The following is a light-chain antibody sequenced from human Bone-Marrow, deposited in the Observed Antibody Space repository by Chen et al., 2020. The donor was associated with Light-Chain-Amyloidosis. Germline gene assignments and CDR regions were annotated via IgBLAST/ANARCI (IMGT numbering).Light chain of an antibody. Sequence: QSAVTQPASVSGSPGQSITIPCTGTSSDVGSSEFVSWYQQHPGKAPQLIIFDVSNRPSGVSRRFSGSKSGNTASLFISVLQAEDEADYYCCSQTTYSSLKVFGGGTKLAVL. CDR3: CSQTTYSSLKV. J-gene: IGLJ2*01. V-gene: IGLV2-14*03. CDR1: SSDVGSSEF. CDR2: DVS.